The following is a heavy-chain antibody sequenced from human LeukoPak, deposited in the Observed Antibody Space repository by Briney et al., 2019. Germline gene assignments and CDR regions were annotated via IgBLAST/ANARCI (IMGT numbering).Heavy chain of an antibody. CDR2: IYSGGST. J-gene: IGHJ5*02. CDR3: ARTGGPQLWLT. CDR1: GFTFSSYS. D-gene: IGHD5-18*01. V-gene: IGHV3-66*01. Sequence: GGSLRLSCAASGFTFSSYSMTWVRQAPGKGLEWVSVIYSGGSTYYADSVKGRFTISRDNAKNSLYLQMNSLRAEDTAVYYCARTGGPQLWLTWGQGTLVTVSS.